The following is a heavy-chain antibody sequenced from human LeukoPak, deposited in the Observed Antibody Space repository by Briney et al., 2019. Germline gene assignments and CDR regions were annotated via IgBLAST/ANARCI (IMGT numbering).Heavy chain of an antibody. Sequence: GGTLRLSCAASGFTFSNYAMNWVRQAPGKGLEWVSVISGSGSSIYYADSVKGRFTISRDNSKNTLYLQMNSLRAEDTAVYYCAKDQTFDLWGRGTLVTVSS. V-gene: IGHV3-23*01. J-gene: IGHJ2*01. CDR2: ISGSGSSI. CDR3: AKDQTFDL. CDR1: GFTFSNYA.